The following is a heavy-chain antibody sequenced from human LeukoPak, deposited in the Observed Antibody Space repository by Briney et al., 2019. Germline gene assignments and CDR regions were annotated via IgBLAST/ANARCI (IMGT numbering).Heavy chain of an antibody. D-gene: IGHD5-24*01. CDR2: VYYSGSN. CDR3: ARWVPF. CDR1: GCSISSYL. Sequence: PSGTLSLTCAVSGCSISSYLMSCIRKHPGKGQVWIRYVYYSGSNYYTPSLKSSVTISVDTSKNQGSLRLSSVTAAYTSVYYCARWVPFWGQGTLVTVSS. V-gene: IGHV4-59*06. J-gene: IGHJ4*02.